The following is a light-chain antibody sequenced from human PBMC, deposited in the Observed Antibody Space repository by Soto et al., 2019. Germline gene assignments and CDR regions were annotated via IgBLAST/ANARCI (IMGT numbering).Light chain of an antibody. V-gene: IGLV2-14*03. CDR1: SSDVGDYNY. Sequence: QSVLTQPASVSGSPGQSITISCTGTSSDVGDYNYVSWYQQHPGKAPKLMIYDVSDRPSGVSNRFSGSKSGNTASLTNSGLQAEDEADYYCSSYTSSSTLVFGGGTKLTVL. CDR3: SSYTSSSTLV. CDR2: DVS. J-gene: IGLJ3*02.